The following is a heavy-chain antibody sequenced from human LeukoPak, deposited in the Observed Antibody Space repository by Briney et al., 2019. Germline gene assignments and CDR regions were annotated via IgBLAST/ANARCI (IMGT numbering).Heavy chain of an antibody. J-gene: IGHJ4*02. CDR3: ARDRLVSSRLSTDY. CDR2: IGSSNRYI. Sequence: GGSLRLSCAASGFTFSTYSMNWVRQAPGKGLEWVSSIGSSNRYIYYADSVKGRFTISRDNAKNSLYLQMNSLRAEDTAVYYCARDRLVSSRLSTDYWGQGALVTVSS. V-gene: IGHV3-21*01. D-gene: IGHD6-13*01. CDR1: GFTFSTYS.